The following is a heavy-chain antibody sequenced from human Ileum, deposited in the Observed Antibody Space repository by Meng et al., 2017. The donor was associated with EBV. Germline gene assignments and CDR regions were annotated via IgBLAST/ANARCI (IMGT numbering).Heavy chain of an antibody. V-gene: IGHV1-18*01. J-gene: IGHJ4*02. CDR1: GYTFTNYG. CDR2: ISAYNGNT. D-gene: IGHD6-19*01. CDR3: ATGVADFEY. Sequence: QAQLVQSGGEVKKPGASVKVSCKASGYTFTNYGITWVRQAPGQGLEWMGWISAYNGNTNYAQTLQGRVTMTTDTSKSTAYMDLSSLRSEDTAVYYCATGVADFEYWGQGTLVTVSS.